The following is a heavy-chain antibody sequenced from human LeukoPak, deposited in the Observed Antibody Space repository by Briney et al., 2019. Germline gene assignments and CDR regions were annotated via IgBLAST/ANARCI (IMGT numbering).Heavy chain of an antibody. CDR2: IYYSGST. Sequence: PSETLSLTCTVSGGSISSGDYYWSWIRQPPGKGLEWIGYIYYSGSTYYNPSLKSRVTISVDTSKNQFSLKLSSVTAADTAVYHCARECDCSGGSCYHNWFDPWGQGTLVTVSS. CDR1: GGSISSGDYY. D-gene: IGHD2-15*01. V-gene: IGHV4-30-4*01. CDR3: ARECDCSGGSCYHNWFDP. J-gene: IGHJ5*02.